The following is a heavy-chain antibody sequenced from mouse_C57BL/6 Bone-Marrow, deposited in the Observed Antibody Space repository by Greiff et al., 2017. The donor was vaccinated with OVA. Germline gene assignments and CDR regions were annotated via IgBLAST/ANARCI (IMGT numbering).Heavy chain of an antibody. CDR2: ISSGGSYT. CDR1: GFTFSSYG. J-gene: IGHJ2*01. CDR3: ARLMVTSFDY. Sequence: EVKLVESGGDLVKPGGSLKLSCAASGFTFSSYGMSWVRQTPDQRLEWVATISSGGSYTYYPDSVKGRFTISRDNANNTLYLQLSSLKSEDTAMYYCARLMVTSFDYWGQGTTLTVSS. D-gene: IGHD2-2*01. V-gene: IGHV5-6*01.